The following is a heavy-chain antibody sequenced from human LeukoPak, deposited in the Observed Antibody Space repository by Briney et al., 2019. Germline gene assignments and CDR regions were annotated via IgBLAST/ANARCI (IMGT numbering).Heavy chain of an antibody. V-gene: IGHV3-48*02. CDR3: ARDQGSFDY. D-gene: IGHD2-15*01. CDR2: IRSSSSTI. J-gene: IGHJ4*02. Sequence: GGSLRLSRAPSRFTLTRYSMNSVRQAPGKGLEWVSYIRSSSSTIYYADSVKGRFTISRDKSKNSLYLQMNSLRDADTAVYYCARDQGSFDYWGQGTLVTVSS. CDR1: RFTLTRYS.